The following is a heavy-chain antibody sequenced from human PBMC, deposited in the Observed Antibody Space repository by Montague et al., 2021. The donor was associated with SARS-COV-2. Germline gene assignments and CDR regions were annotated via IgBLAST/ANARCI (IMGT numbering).Heavy chain of an antibody. V-gene: IGHV4-61*01. CDR1: VASVRGGNSY. CDR2: ISYSGST. CDR3: ARIGYDSVCYYYICPD. Sequence: SETLSLTCTVSVASVRGGNSYWNWIRQPPGKGLEWIGYISYSGSTNYSPSLKSRVTISVDTSKNQLSLKVISATAADTAVYYCARIGYDSVCYYYICPDWGQGTLVTVSS. D-gene: IGHD3-22*01. J-gene: IGHJ4*02.